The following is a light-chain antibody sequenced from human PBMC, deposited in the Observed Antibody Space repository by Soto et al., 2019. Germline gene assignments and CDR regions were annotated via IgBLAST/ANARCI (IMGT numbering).Light chain of an antibody. J-gene: IGKJ4*01. Sequence: EIVLTQSPATLSLSPGERATLSCRASQSVSSYLAWYQQKPGQAPRLLIYDASNRATGIPARFSGSGSGTDFTLTISSLEPGDFAVYYCQQRSNWPPNFGGGTKVEIK. CDR1: QSVSSY. CDR2: DAS. CDR3: QQRSNWPPN. V-gene: IGKV3-11*01.